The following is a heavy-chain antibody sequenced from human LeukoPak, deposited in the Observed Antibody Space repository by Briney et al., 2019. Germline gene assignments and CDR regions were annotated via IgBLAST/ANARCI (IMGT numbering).Heavy chain of an antibody. CDR3: ARLKYDFWSGYFFDY. Sequence: PSETLSLTCTVSGGSISSYYWSWIRQPPGKGLEWIGYIYYSGSTNYNPSLKSRVTISVDTSKNQFSLRLSSVTAADTAVYYCARLKYDFWSGYFFDYWGQGTLVTVSS. J-gene: IGHJ4*02. D-gene: IGHD3-3*01. CDR1: GGSISSYY. V-gene: IGHV4-59*01. CDR2: IYYSGST.